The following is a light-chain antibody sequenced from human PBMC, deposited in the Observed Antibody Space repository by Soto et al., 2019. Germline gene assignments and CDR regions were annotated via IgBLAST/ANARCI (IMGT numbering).Light chain of an antibody. Sequence: QTVVTQEPWFSVSRGRTVTLTCGLSSGSVSTSYYPSWYQQTPGQAPRTLIYSTNTRSSGVPDRFSGSILGNKAALTITGAQADDEADYYCALYMGSGIWVFGGGTKLTAL. CDR3: ALYMGSGIWV. J-gene: IGLJ3*02. CDR1: SGSVSTSYY. V-gene: IGLV8-61*01. CDR2: STN.